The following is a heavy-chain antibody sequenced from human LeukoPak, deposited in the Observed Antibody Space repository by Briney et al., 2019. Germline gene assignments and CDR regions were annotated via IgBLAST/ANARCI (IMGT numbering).Heavy chain of an antibody. CDR1: GGSISTYY. J-gene: IGHJ4*02. Sequence: SETLSLTCTVSGGSISTYYWSWIRQPPGKGLEWIGFFYYSGSTNYNPSLKSRVTMSVDTSKNQFSLRLRSVTAADTAVYYCAKHGIVGATIYFDDWGQGTLVTVSS. D-gene: IGHD1-26*01. V-gene: IGHV4-59*08. CDR3: AKHGIVGATIYFDD. CDR2: FYYSGST.